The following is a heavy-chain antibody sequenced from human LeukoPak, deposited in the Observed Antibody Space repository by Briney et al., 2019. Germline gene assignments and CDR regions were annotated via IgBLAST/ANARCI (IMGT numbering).Heavy chain of an antibody. Sequence: PSETLSLTCTVSGGSLSSYYWSWIRQPPGKGLEWIGYIHYSGSTSYNPSLKSRVTISVDTSKNQISLKVRSATAADTAVYYCARTTEDCSSTSCYQYWFDPWGQGTLVTVSS. CDR2: IHYSGST. CDR1: GGSLSSYY. V-gene: IGHV4-59*01. CDR3: ARTTEDCSSTSCYQYWFDP. D-gene: IGHD2-2*01. J-gene: IGHJ5*02.